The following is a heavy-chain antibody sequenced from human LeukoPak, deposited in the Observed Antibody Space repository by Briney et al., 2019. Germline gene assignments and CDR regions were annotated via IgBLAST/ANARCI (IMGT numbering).Heavy chain of an antibody. D-gene: IGHD1-1*01. J-gene: IGHJ6*03. CDR3: ARENPTPGYYYMDV. CDR1: GFTFSSYW. CDR2: INSDGTST. V-gene: IGHV3-74*01. Sequence: PGGSLRLSCAASGFTFSSYWMHWVRQAPGEGLVWVSRINSDGTSTDYADSVKGRFTISRDNAKNTLYLQMNSLRDEDTAVYYCARENPTPGYYYMDVWGKGTTVTVSS.